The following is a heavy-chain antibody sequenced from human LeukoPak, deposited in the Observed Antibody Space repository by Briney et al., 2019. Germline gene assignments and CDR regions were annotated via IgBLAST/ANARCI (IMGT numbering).Heavy chain of an antibody. CDR3: AKPRHAATTVTTCLDY. D-gene: IGHD4-17*01. J-gene: IGHJ4*02. CDR1: GFTFSSYA. CDR2: ISGSGGST. V-gene: IGHV3-23*01. Sequence: PGGSLRLSCAASGFTFSSYAMSWVRQAPGKGLEWVSAISGSGGSTYYADSVKGRFTISRDNSKNTLYLQMNSLRAEDTAVYYCAKPRHAATTVTTCLDYWGQGTLVTVSP.